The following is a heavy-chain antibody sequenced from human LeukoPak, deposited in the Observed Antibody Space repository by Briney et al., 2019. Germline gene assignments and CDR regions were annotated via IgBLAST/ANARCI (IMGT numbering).Heavy chain of an antibody. Sequence: PSETLSLTCTVSGGSISSYYWSWIRQRPGKGLEWIGYIYYSGSTNYNPSLKSRVTISVDTSKNQFSLKLSSVTAADTAVYYCARGGLGYCTNGVCYGGFDYWGQGTPVTVSS. CDR3: ARGGLGYCTNGVCYGGFDY. V-gene: IGHV4-59*01. J-gene: IGHJ4*02. CDR1: GGSISSYY. D-gene: IGHD2-8*01. CDR2: IYYSGST.